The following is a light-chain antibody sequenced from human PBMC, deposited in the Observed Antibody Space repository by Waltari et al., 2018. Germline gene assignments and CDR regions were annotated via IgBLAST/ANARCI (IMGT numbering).Light chain of an antibody. J-gene: IGLJ3*02. CDR3: SSYTSSSTWV. CDR2: DVT. V-gene: IGLV2-14*01. Sequence: QSALTQPASVSGSPGQSITLPPPRTRSAVGCYNYVSWYQQHPGKAPKLMIYDVTKRPSGVSNRFSGSKSGNTASLTISGLQAEDEADYYCSSYTSSSTWVFGGGTKLTVL. CDR1: RSAVGCYNY.